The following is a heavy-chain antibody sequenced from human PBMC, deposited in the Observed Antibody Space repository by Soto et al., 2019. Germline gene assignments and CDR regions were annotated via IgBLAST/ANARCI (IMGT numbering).Heavy chain of an antibody. Sequence: ASVKVSCKASGYTFTGYCMHWVRQAPGQGLEWMGWINPNSGGTNYAQKFQGWITMTRDTSISTAYMELSRLRSDDTAVYYCARELSTTSSYGMDVWGQGTTVTVSS. CDR3: ARELSTTSSYGMDV. CDR2: INPNSGGT. CDR1: GYTFTGYC. J-gene: IGHJ6*02. V-gene: IGHV1-2*04. D-gene: IGHD2-2*01.